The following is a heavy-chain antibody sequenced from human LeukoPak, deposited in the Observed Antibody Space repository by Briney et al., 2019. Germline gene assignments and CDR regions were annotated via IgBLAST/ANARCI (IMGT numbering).Heavy chain of an antibody. V-gene: IGHV3-33*01. CDR3: ARRAWHSSSNRINWFDP. CDR1: GFAFSSYG. D-gene: IGHD6-13*01. J-gene: IGHJ5*02. CDR2: IWYDGSNK. Sequence: GGSLRLSCAASGFAFSSYGMHWVRQAPGKGLEWVAVIWYDGSNKYYADSVKGRFTISRDNSKNTLYLQMNNLRAEDTAVYYCARRAWHSSSNRINWFDPWGQGTLVTVSS.